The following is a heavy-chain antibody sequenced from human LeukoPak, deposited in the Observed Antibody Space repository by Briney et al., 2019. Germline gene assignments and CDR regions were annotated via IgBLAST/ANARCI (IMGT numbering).Heavy chain of an antibody. J-gene: IGHJ6*03. CDR1: GFTFSNFA. Sequence: GGSLRLSCAASGFTFSNFAMTWVRKAPGKGLEWVSSISGSGGSRYYVDSVKGRFTISRDKSKNTLYLQMNNLRAEDTAVYYCAKGVDASGIYYYFYMDVWGKGTTVSVSS. D-gene: IGHD3-16*01. CDR3: AKGVDASGIYYYFYMDV. V-gene: IGHV3-23*01. CDR2: ISGSGGSR.